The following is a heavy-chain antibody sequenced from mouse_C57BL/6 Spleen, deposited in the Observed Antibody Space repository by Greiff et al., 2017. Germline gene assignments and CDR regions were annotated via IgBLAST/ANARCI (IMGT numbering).Heavy chain of an antibody. CDR3: ARPNYYFAMDY. CDR2: ISSGSSTI. Sequence: EVKLVESGGGLVQPGGSLKLSCAASGFTFSDYGMHWVRQAPEKGLEWVAYISSGSSTIYYADTVKGRFTISRDNAKNNLFLQMTSRRSEDTAMYYCARPNYYFAMDYWSQGTSVTVAS. J-gene: IGHJ4*01. CDR1: GFTFSDYG. D-gene: IGHD4-1*01. V-gene: IGHV5-17*01.